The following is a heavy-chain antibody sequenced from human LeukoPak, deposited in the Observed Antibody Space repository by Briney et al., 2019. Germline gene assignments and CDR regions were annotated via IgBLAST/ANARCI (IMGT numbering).Heavy chain of an antibody. CDR3: ARDVTGQVQLDFDY. V-gene: IGHV7-4-1*02. Sequence: GASVKVSCKASGYTFTSYAMNWVRQAPGQGLEWMGWINTNTGNPTYAQGFTGRFVFSLDTSVSTAYLQISSLKAEDTAVYYCARDVTGQVQLDFDYWGQGTLVTVSS. D-gene: IGHD1-1*01. J-gene: IGHJ4*02. CDR2: INTNTGNP. CDR1: GYTFTSYA.